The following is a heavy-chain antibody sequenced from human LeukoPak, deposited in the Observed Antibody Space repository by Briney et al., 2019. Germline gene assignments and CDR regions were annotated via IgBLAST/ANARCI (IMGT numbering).Heavy chain of an antibody. CDR1: GGTFSSYT. V-gene: IGHV1-69*02. CDR3: ARGSINSGYDWGNWFDP. CDR2: IIPILGIA. J-gene: IGHJ5*02. D-gene: IGHD5-12*01. Sequence: SVKVSCKASGGTFSSYTISWVRQAPGQGLEWMGRIIPILGIANYAQKFQGRVTITADKSTSTAYMELSSLRTEDTAVYYCARGSINSGYDWGNWFDPWGQGTLVTVSS.